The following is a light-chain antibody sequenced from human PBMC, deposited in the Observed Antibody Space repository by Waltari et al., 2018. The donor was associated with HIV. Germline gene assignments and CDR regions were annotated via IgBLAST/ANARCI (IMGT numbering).Light chain of an antibody. CDR3: QSADSSGLYWV. J-gene: IGLJ3*02. V-gene: IGLV3-25*03. CDR1: ELPKQS. CDR2: KDK. Sequence: SYELTQPPSVSVSPGQTASIPCGGTELPKQSVYWYQQKAGQAPLVIMSKDKERPPGIPDRFSGSNSGTTVTLTISPVQSEDEAHYYCQSADSSGLYWVFGGGTKLTVL.